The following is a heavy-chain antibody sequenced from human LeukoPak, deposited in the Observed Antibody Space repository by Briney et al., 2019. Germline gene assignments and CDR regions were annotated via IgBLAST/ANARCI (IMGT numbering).Heavy chain of an antibody. D-gene: IGHD7-27*01. V-gene: IGHV3-23*01. CDR3: ARMLGILDY. CDR1: GYTFSSYA. Sequence: PGRSLRLSCTASGYTFSSYAMTWVRQAPGEGLEWVSANSGSGANTYYADSVKGRFAASRDNSKDTLYLQMRSLRAEDTAVYYCARMLGILDYWGQGTLVTVSS. CDR2: NSGSGANT. J-gene: IGHJ4*02.